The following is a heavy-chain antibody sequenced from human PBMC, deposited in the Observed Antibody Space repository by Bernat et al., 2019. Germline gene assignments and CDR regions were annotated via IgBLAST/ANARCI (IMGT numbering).Heavy chain of an antibody. CDR2: ISSSGTYI. CDR1: GFTFTCCS. CDR3: AGGSGNYGHYYFDS. D-gene: IGHD3-10*01. Sequence: EVQLVESGGGLVKPGGSLTLSCAASGFTFTCCSMNWVRQAPGKGLEWVSSISSSGTYIYYAESWKGRFTISRDNARNSLYVQMNSLRADDTAVYYCAGGSGNYGHYYFDSWGQGTLVTVSS. V-gene: IGHV3-21*01. J-gene: IGHJ4*02.